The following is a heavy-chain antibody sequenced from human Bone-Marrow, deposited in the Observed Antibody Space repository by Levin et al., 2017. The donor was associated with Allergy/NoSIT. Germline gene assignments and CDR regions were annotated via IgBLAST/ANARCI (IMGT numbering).Heavy chain of an antibody. CDR1: GFSLSTSGVG. CDR2: IYWDDDK. D-gene: IGHD1-7*01. V-gene: IGHV2-5*02. Sequence: SGPTLVKPPQTLTLTCSFSGFSLSTSGVGVGWIRQPPGKALECLALIYWDDDKRYSPSLKSRLTIFKDTSNTQVVLIMTNMDPEDSATYYCAHRRTGVSQWNYGDFDYWGQGTPVTVSS. J-gene: IGHJ4*02. CDR3: AHRRTGVSQWNYGDFDY.